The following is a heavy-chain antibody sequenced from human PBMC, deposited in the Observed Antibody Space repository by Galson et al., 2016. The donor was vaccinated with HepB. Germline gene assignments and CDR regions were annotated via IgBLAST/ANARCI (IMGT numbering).Heavy chain of an antibody. CDR3: ATEIGPTIHHSHYRMDV. J-gene: IGHJ6*02. CDR2: IVPVFGTG. D-gene: IGHD5-24*01. V-gene: IGHV1-69*13. Sequence: VKVSCKASGGTFSSDVISWVRQAPGQGLEWMGGIVPVFGTGNYAQNFQDRVTITADESTSTVHMEVSSLRADDTAVYYCATEIGPTIHHSHYRMDVWGQGTTVIVSS. CDR1: GGTFSSDV.